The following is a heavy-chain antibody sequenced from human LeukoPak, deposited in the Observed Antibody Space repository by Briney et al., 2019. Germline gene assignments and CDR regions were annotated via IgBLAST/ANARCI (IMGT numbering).Heavy chain of an antibody. D-gene: IGHD6-13*01. V-gene: IGHV3-11*01. CDR3: ARWYSSSWYPNRYYFDY. CDR2: ISSSGSTI. CDR1: GFTFSDYH. J-gene: IGHJ4*02. Sequence: GGSLRLSCTASGFTFSDYHMSWIRQAPGKGREWVSYISSSGSTIYYADSVKGRFTISRDNAKNSLYLQMNSLRAEDTAVYYCARWYSSSWYPNRYYFDYWGQGTLVTVSS.